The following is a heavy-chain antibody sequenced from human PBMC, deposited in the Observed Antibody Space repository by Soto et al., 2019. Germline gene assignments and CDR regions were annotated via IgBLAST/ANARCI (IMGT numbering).Heavy chain of an antibody. D-gene: IGHD6-13*01. J-gene: IGHJ6*02. V-gene: IGHV1-69*13. CDR3: ARDTGAAAAGPEEIYYYYGMDV. CDR2: IIPIFGTA. Sequence: SVKVSCKASGGTFSSYAISWVRQAPGQGLEWMGGIIPIFGTANYAQKFQGRVTITADESTSTAYMELSSLRSEDTAVYYCARDTGAAAAGPEEIYYYYGMDVWGQGTTVTV. CDR1: GGTFSSYA.